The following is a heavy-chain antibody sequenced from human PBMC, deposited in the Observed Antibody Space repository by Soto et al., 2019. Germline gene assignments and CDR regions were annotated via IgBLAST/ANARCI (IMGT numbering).Heavy chain of an antibody. CDR2: ISWDGGST. D-gene: IGHD3-22*01. CDR3: AKDGGSWYYYDSSSPYYFDY. J-gene: IGHJ4*02. Sequence: AGGSLRLSCAASGFTFDDYTMHWVRQAPGKGLEWVSLISWDGGSTYYADSVKGRFTISRDNSKNSLYLQMNSLRTEDTALYYCAKDGGSWYYYDSSSPYYFDYWGQGTLVTVSS. V-gene: IGHV3-43*01. CDR1: GFTFDDYT.